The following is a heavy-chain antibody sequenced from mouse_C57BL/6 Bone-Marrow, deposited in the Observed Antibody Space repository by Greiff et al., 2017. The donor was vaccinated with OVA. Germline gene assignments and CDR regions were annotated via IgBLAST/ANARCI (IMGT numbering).Heavy chain of an antibody. J-gene: IGHJ3*01. CDR1: GYTFTSYG. CDR2: IYPRSGNT. D-gene: IGHD1-1*01. Sequence: VQLQESGAELARPGASVKLSCKASGYTFTSYGISWVKQRTGQGLEWIGEIYPRSGNTHYNEKFKGKATLTADKSSSTAYMELRSLTSEDSAVYFCARELRSFAYWGQGTLVTVSA. V-gene: IGHV1-81*01. CDR3: ARELRSFAY.